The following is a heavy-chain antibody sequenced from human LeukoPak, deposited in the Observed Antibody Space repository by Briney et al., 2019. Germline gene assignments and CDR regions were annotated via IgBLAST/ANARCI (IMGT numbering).Heavy chain of an antibody. V-gene: IGHV3-33*08. CDR1: GFTFSSYG. J-gene: IGHJ3*02. D-gene: IGHD5-12*01. CDR2: IWYDGSNK. Sequence: GGSLRLSCAASGFTFSSYGMRWVRQAPGKGLEWVAVIWYDGSNKYYADSVKGRFTISRDNSKNTLYLQMNSLRAEDTAVYYCARDYSLYSGYGGRAFDIWGQGTMVTVSS. CDR3: ARDYSLYSGYGGRAFDI.